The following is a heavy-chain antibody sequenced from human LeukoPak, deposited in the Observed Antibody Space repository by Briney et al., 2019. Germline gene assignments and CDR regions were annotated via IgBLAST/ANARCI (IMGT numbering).Heavy chain of an antibody. CDR1: GGSISNYY. CDR2: IYYSGNT. J-gene: IGHJ4*02. CDR3: ARSPIAVAGTLDY. Sequence: PSETLFLTCTVSGGSISNYYWSWIRQPPGKGLEWIGYIYYSGNTNYNPSLKSRVTISVDTSKEEFSLKLNSVTAADTAVYYCARSPIAVAGTLDYWGQGTLVTVSS. D-gene: IGHD6-19*01. V-gene: IGHV4-59*08.